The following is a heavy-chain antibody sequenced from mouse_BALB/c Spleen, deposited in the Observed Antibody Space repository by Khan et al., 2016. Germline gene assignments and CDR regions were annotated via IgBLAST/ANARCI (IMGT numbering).Heavy chain of an antibody. CDR2: INTNTGET. D-gene: IGHD1-1*01. CDR1: GYTFTNFG. CDR3: ATGITTVVATAMDY. Sequence: QSQWGQSGPELKKPGETVKLSCKASGYTFTNFGINWVRQAPGKGLEWMDGINTNTGETTYADDFKGRFAFSMSSSASTASLQINNLKNEETATCFCATGITTVVATAMDYWGQGTTLTVSS. J-gene: IGHJ2*01. V-gene: IGHV9-3-1*01.